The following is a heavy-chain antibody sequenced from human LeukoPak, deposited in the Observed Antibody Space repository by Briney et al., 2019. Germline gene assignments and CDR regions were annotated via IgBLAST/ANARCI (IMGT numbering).Heavy chain of an antibody. CDR3: AKDLDSGYGIQFDC. Sequence: GGSLRLSCAASGFTFSIYWMSWVRQAPGKGLEWVANINQDGSQKYYVDSVKGRFTISRDTSTNTLFLQMDSLRADDTAVFYCAKDLDSGYGIQFDCWGQGTLVTVSS. CDR1: GFTFSIYW. D-gene: IGHD5-12*01. J-gene: IGHJ4*02. CDR2: INQDGSQK. V-gene: IGHV3-7*03.